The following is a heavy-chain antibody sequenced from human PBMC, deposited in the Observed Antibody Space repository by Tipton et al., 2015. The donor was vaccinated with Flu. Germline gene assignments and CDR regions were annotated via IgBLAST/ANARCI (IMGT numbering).Heavy chain of an antibody. V-gene: IGHV4-34*01. D-gene: IGHD6-19*01. Sequence: LRLSCAVYGGSFSGYYWSWIRQPPGKGLEWIGEINHSGSTNYNPSLKSRVTISVDTSKNQFSLKLSSVTAADTAVYYCARLRAVAGTWWFDPWGQGTLVTVSS. CDR2: INHSGST. J-gene: IGHJ5*02. CDR3: ARLRAVAGTWWFDP. CDR1: GGSFSGYY.